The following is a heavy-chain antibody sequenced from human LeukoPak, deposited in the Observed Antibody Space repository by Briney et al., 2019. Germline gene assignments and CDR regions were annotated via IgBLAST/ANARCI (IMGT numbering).Heavy chain of an antibody. CDR2: IKSKTDGGTA. CDR1: GFTFSNAW. Sequence: GGSLRLSCAASGFTFSNAWMNWVRQAPGKGLEWVGRIKSKTDGGTADYAAPVKGRFTISRDDSKNTLYLQMNNLKTEDTAVYYCTTLRTTTISTPAYWYFDLWGRGTLVTVSS. V-gene: IGHV3-15*07. D-gene: IGHD4-11*01. J-gene: IGHJ2*01. CDR3: TTLRTTTISTPAYWYFDL.